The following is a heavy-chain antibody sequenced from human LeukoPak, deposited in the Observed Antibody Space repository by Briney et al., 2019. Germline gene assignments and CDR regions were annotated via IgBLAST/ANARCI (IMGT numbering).Heavy chain of an antibody. D-gene: IGHD3-22*01. J-gene: IGHJ4*02. Sequence: SETLSLTCAVYGGSFSGYYWSWIRQPPGKGLEWIGEINHSGSTNYNPSLKSRVTISVDTSKNQFSLKLSSVTAADTAVYYCARDGHYYYDSSGYYYVLDYWGQGTLVTVSS. CDR2: INHSGST. CDR1: GGSFSGYY. CDR3: ARDGHYYYDSSGYYYVLDY. V-gene: IGHV4-34*01.